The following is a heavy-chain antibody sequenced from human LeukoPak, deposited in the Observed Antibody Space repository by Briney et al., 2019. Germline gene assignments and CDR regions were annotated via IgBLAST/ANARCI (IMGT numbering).Heavy chain of an antibody. J-gene: IGHJ4*02. CDR1: GFTFSSYS. V-gene: IGHV3-21*01. CDR3: ARQYYYGSGSYYPFDY. Sequence: PGGSLRLSCAASGFTFSSYSMNWVRQAPGKGLEWVSSISSSSHIYYADSVKGRFTISRDNAKNSLYLQMNSLRAEDTAVYYCARQYYYGSGSYYPFDYWGQGTLVTVSS. D-gene: IGHD3-10*01. CDR2: ISSSSHI.